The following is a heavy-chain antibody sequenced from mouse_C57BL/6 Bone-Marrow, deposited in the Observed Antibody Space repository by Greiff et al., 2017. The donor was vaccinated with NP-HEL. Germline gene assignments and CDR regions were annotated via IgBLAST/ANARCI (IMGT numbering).Heavy chain of an antibody. Sequence: DVMLVESGGGLVQPGGSMKLSCVASGFTFSNYWMNWVRQSPEKGLEWVAQIRLKSDNYATHYAESVKGRFTISRDDSKSSVYLQMNNLRAEDTGIYYCTDLYGSSYGWYFDVWGTGTTVTVSS. V-gene: IGHV6-3*01. D-gene: IGHD1-1*01. CDR3: TDLYGSSYGWYFDV. J-gene: IGHJ1*03. CDR1: GFTFSNYW. CDR2: IRLKSDNYAT.